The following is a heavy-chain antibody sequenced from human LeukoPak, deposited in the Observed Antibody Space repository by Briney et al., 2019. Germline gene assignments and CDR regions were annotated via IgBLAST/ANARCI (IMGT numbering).Heavy chain of an antibody. V-gene: IGHV3-30*02. D-gene: IGHD3-22*01. J-gene: IGHJ4*02. CDR3: AKDSGYETSGYSFDY. CDR2: LRYDGNYK. Sequence: GGSLRLSCAASGFTFSNYGMRWVRQAPGKGLEWVAFLRYDGNYKYYADSVKGRFTISRDSSKNTLYLQMNSLGAEDKGVYYCAKDSGYETSGYSFDYWGQGTLVTVSS. CDR1: GFTFSNYG.